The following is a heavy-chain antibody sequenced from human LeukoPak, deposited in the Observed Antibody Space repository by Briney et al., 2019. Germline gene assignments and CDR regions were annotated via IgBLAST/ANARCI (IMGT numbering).Heavy chain of an antibody. V-gene: IGHV3-30*02. CDR1: GFTFSTYS. D-gene: IGHD3-10*01. J-gene: IGHJ4*02. CDR3: AKDGSWSYTD. Sequence: GGSLRLSCAASGFTFSTYSMNWVRQAPGKGLEWVAYTSSDERNIKYADSVKGRFTISRDNSKRTLYLQMNGLRADDTAVYYCAKDGSWSYTDWGQGTLVTVSS. CDR2: TSSDERNI.